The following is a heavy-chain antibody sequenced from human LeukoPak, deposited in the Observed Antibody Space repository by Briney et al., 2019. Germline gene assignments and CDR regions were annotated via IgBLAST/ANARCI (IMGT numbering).Heavy chain of an antibody. J-gene: IGHJ4*02. Sequence: SETLSLTCTVSGGSISSYSWTWIRQPPGKGLEWIGYVRYSGSTNHNPSLKSRVTISVDTSKNQFSLKLSSVTAADTAVYYCARVGTYGSGSYLSWLDYWGQGTLVTVSS. V-gene: IGHV4-59*01. CDR1: GGSISSYS. D-gene: IGHD3-10*01. CDR2: VRYSGST. CDR3: ARVGTYGSGSYLSWLDY.